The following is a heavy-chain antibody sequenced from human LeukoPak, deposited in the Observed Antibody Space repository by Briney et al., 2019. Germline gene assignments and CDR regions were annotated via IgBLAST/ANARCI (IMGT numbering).Heavy chain of an antibody. J-gene: IGHJ4*02. V-gene: IGHV3-64D*06. CDR3: VKGRAGEAGRGFGY. Sequence: GGSLRLSCSASGFIFSSYAIHWVRQAPGKGLEYVSAISYNGGSTHYADSVKGRFTISRDNSKNNLFLQMSSLRAEDTAMYYCVKGRAGEAGRGFGYWGQGTLVTVS. D-gene: IGHD3-10*01. CDR1: GFIFSSYA. CDR2: ISYNGGST.